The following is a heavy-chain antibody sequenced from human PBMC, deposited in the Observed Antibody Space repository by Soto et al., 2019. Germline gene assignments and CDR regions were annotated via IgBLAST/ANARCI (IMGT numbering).Heavy chain of an antibody. CDR1: GFTFSNYA. D-gene: IGHD6-19*01. J-gene: IGHJ4*02. V-gene: IGHV3-23*01. Sequence: EVQLLGSGGGLVQPGGSLRLSCVASGFTFSNYAMSWVRQAPGKGLEWVSAISGGGGTTHYADSAEGRFTISRDNSKNTLYLQMNSLRAEDTAVYYCGWRPDSGWYDYWGQGTLVTVSS. CDR2: ISGGGGTT. CDR3: GWRPDSGWYDY.